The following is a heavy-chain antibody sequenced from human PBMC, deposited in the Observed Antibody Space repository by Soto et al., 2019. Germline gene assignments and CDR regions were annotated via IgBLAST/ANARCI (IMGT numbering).Heavy chain of an antibody. CDR1: GYTFTAYY. D-gene: IGHD1-1*01. CDR2: INPKTGDT. J-gene: IGHJ5*02. V-gene: IGHV1-2*06. CDR3: ARAGWNHR. Sequence: ASVKVSCKASGYTFTAYYMYWVRQAPGQGLEWVGRINPKTGDTNYAPKFQGRFTISRDNAKNSLYLQMNSLRAEDTAVYDCARAGWNHRWSQGTLVPVSS.